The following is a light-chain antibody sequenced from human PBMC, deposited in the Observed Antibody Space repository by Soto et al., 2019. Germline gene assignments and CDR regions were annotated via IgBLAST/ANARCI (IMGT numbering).Light chain of an antibody. V-gene: IGKV3-20*01. J-gene: IGKJ1*01. CDR1: QSVSSSY. Sequence: EIVLTQSPGTLSLSPGERATLSCRASQSVSSSYLAWYQQKPGQAPRLLIYRTSNRATGIPDRFSGSGSGTEFTLTISSLQSEDFAVYYCQQYNDWWTFGQGNKV. CDR2: RTS. CDR3: QQYNDWWT.